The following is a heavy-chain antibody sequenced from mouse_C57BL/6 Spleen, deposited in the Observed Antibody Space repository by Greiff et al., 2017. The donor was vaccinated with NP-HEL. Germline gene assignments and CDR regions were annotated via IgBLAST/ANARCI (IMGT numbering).Heavy chain of an antibody. V-gene: IGHV14-2*01. J-gene: IGHJ2*01. CDR2: IDPEDGET. CDR1: GFNIKDYY. Sequence: EVKLLESGAELLKPGASVKLSCTASGFNIKDYYMPWVKQRTEQGLEWIGRIDPEDGETKYAPKFQGKATITADTSSNTAYLQLSSLTSEDTAVYYCASLLLFDYWGQGTTLTVSS. CDR3: ASLLLFDY. D-gene: IGHD1-1*01.